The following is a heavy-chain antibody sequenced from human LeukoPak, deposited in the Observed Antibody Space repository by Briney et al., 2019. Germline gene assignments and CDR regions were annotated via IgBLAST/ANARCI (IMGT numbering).Heavy chain of an antibody. J-gene: IGHJ4*02. CDR3: ARALMPRTYFDY. D-gene: IGHD2-2*01. CDR1: GGSFSSGSYY. CDR2: IYYSGST. V-gene: IGHV4-61*01. Sequence: PSETLSLTCTVSGGSFSSGSYYWSWIRQPPGKGLDWIGYIYYSGSTNYNPSLKSRVTISVDTSKNQFSLKLSSVTAADTAVYYCARALMPRTYFDYWGQGTLVTVSS.